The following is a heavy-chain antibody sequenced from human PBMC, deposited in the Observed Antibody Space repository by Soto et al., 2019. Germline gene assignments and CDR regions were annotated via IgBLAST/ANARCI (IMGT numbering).Heavy chain of an antibody. CDR2: IRGFSPCT. Sequence: EVQLVESGGGLVKPGGSLRLSCISSGFTFRTYTMNWVRQAPGKGLEWVSGIRGFSPCTFYAESVKGRFTISRDNAKNSLYLQMNSLRAEDTAVYYCARDRGYDAHDYYYNAMDVWGQGTTVTVSS. CDR3: ARDRGYDAHDYYYNAMDV. CDR1: GFTFRTYT. D-gene: IGHD2-15*01. J-gene: IGHJ6*02. V-gene: IGHV3-21*01.